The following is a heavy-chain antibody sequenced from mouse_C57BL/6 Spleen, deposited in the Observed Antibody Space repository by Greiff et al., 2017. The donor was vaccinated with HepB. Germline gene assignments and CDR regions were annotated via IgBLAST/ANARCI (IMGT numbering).Heavy chain of an antibody. CDR3: ARRGDDYLYYFDY. D-gene: IGHD2-4*01. CDR1: GYTFTSYW. Sequence: QVQLQQSGAELVKPGASVKLSCKASGYTFTSYWMQWVKQRPGQGLEWIGEIDPSDSYTNYNQKFKGKATLTVDTSSSTAYMQLSSLTSEDSAVYYCARRGDDYLYYFDYWGQGTTLTVSS. J-gene: IGHJ2*01. CDR2: IDPSDSYT. V-gene: IGHV1-50*01.